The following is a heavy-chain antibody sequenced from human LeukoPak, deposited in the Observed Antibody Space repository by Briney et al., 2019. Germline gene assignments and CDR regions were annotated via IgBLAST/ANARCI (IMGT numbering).Heavy chain of an antibody. V-gene: IGHV3-53*01. J-gene: IGHJ4*02. CDR1: GFTVSSNH. CDR2: IYSGGST. CDR3: ARDRPYSSGWYGNFDY. D-gene: IGHD6-19*01. Sequence: PGGSLRLSCAASGFTVSSNHMSWVRQAPGKGLEWVSVIYSGGSTYYADSVKGRFTISRDNSKNTLYLQMNSLRAEDTAVYYCARDRPYSSGWYGNFDYWGQGTLVTVSS.